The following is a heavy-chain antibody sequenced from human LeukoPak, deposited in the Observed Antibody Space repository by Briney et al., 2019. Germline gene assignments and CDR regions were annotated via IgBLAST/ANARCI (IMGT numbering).Heavy chain of an antibody. CDR1: GFTFSSYE. CDR3: ARGPVAYFDY. CDR2: ISSSGSTI. J-gene: IGHJ4*02. Sequence: GGSLRLSCAASGFTFSSYEMNWVRQPPGKGLGWVSYISSSGSTIYYADSVKGRFTFSRDNAKNSLYLQMNSLRAEDTAVYYCARGPVAYFDYWGQGTLVTVSS. D-gene: IGHD4-23*01. V-gene: IGHV3-48*03.